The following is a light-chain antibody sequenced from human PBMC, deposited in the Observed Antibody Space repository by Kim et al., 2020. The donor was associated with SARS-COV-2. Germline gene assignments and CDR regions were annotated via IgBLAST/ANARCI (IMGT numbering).Light chain of an antibody. Sequence: ASVGDRVTITCRASQSISSWLAWYQQKPGKAPKLLIYNASSLESGVPSRFSGSGSGTEFTLTISSLQPDDFATYYCQQYNSYSWTFGQWTKVDIK. J-gene: IGKJ1*01. V-gene: IGKV1-5*03. CDR2: NAS. CDR1: QSISSW. CDR3: QQYNSYSWT.